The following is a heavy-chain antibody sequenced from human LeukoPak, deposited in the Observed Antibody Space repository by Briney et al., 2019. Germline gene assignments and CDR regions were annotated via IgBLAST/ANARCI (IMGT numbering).Heavy chain of an antibody. CDR2: INPNSGGT. J-gene: IGHJ4*02. V-gene: IGHV1-2*02. D-gene: IGHD1-26*01. CDR1: GGTFSSYA. CDR3: ARDRVGATTIGY. Sequence: ASVKVSCKASGGTFSSYAISWVRQAPGQGLEWMGWINPNSGGTNYAQKFQGRVTMTRDTSISTAYMELSRLRSDDTAVYYCARDRVGATTIGYWGQGTLVTVSS.